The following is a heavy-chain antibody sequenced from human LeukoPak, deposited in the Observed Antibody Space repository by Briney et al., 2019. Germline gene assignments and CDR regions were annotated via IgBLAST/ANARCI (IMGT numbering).Heavy chain of an antibody. V-gene: IGHV3-15*01. D-gene: IGHD3-10*01. CDR1: GFTFTHAW. CDR2: IKSKADGETT. Sequence: PGGSLRLSCAASGFTFTHAWMTWARQAPGQGLEWVGRIKSKADGETTDYAAPVKGRFFLSRDDSKATLYLQMNYLEIEDTAVYYCSTDLGLTMIRGVIVSWGQGTLVTVSS. J-gene: IGHJ4*02. CDR3: STDLGLTMIRGVIVS.